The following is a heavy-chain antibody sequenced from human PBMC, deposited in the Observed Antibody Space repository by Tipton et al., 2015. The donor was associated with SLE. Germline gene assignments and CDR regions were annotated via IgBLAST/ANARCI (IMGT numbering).Heavy chain of an antibody. D-gene: IGHD3-22*01. Sequence: TLSLTCAVYGGSISSSSSYYWAWIRQPPGKGVEWIGEIIHRGSTNYNPSLKSRVTISVDTSKNQFSLKLRSVTAADTAVYYCARSHGATYYYDSSLLQGFDPWGQGTLVTVSS. CDR2: IIHRGST. J-gene: IGHJ5*02. CDR1: GGSISSSSSYY. CDR3: ARSHGATYYYDSSLLQGFDP. V-gene: IGHV4-34*12.